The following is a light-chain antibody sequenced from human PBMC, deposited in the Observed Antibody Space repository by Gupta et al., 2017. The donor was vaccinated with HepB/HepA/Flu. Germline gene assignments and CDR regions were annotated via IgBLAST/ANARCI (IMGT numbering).Light chain of an antibody. V-gene: IGLV2-8*01. Sequence: QSALTQPPSASGSPGQSVTISCTGTSSDGGGYNYVSWYQQHPGKAPKLMIYEVSKRPSGVPDRFSGSKSGNTASLTVAGLQAEDDADYYCSSYAGSNNLIFGGGTKLTVL. CDR2: EVS. CDR3: SSYAGSNNLI. J-gene: IGLJ2*01. CDR1: SSDGGGYNY.